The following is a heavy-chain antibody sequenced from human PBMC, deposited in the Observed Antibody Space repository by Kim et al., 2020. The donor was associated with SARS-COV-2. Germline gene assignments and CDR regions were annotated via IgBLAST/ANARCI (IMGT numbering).Heavy chain of an antibody. D-gene: IGHD6-13*01. CDR3: ARDVSLAAAGTGFDY. CDR1: GFTFSSYS. CDR2: ISSSSSYI. V-gene: IGHV3-21*01. Sequence: GGSLRLSCAASGFTFSSYSMNWVRQAPGKGLEWVSSISSSSSYIYYADSVKGRFTISRDNAKNSLFLQMNSLKAEDPAVYYFARDVSLAAAGTGFDYWG. J-gene: IGHJ4*01.